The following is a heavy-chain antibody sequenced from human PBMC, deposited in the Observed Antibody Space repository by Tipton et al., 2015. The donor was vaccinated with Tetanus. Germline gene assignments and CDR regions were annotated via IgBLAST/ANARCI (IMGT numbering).Heavy chain of an antibody. D-gene: IGHD6-19*01. CDR2: ITGSGYI. J-gene: IGHJ4*02. CDR1: GFTVNTYS. CDR3: ARDRDGGWSFDY. V-gene: IGHV3-21*01. Sequence: SLRLSCAASGFTVNTYSMNWVRQAPGKGLEWVSSITGSGYIYYADSVKGRFTISRDNAKNSLYLQMNSLRAEDTAMYYCARDRDGGWSFDYWGQGTLVTVSS.